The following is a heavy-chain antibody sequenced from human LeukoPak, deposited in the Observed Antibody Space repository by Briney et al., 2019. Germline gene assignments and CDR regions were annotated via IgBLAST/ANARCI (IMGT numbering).Heavy chain of an antibody. Sequence: SVKVSCKASRDTFSSGAFSWVRQAPGQGLEWMGSIIPVFGTTNYAQRFQGRVTITTDESTSTAYMELSSLRSEDTAMYYCARVLMITFGGVTVTGAFDLWGQGTMVTVSS. CDR1: RDTFSSGA. D-gene: IGHD3-16*01. CDR2: IIPVFGTT. J-gene: IGHJ3*01. CDR3: ARVLMITFGGVTVTGAFDL. V-gene: IGHV1-69*05.